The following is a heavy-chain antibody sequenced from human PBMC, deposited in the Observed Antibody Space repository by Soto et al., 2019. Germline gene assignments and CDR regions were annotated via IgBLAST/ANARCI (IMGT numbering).Heavy chain of an antibody. D-gene: IGHD3-10*01. CDR1: GFTFTSQA. CDR3: VKGISYPDY. V-gene: IGHV3-23*01. CDR2: VSKSGDGT. Sequence: GGSLRLSCAASGFTFTSQAMSWVRQAPGKGLEWVAVVSKSGDGTYYTDSVKGRFSISRDNSKNTLHLQMNSLRAEDTAVYYCVKGISYPDYWGQGTLVTVSS. J-gene: IGHJ4*01.